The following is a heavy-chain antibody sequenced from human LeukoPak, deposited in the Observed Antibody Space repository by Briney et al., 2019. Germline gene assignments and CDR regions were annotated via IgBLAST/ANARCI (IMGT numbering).Heavy chain of an antibody. J-gene: IGHJ4*02. D-gene: IGHD1-26*01. CDR2: IYYSGST. V-gene: IGHV4-39*01. CDR1: GGSISSSSYY. Sequence: PSETLSLTCTVSGGSISSSSYYWGWIRQPPGKGLEWIGSIYYSGSTYYNPSLKSRVTTSVDTSKNQFSLKLSSVTAADTAVYYCARPGIVGATVYYFDSWGQGTLVTVSS. CDR3: ARPGIVGATVYYFDS.